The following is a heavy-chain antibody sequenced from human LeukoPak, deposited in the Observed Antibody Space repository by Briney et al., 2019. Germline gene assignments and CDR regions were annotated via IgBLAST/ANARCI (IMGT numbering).Heavy chain of an antibody. CDR3: ARDLGSSWYFYFDY. V-gene: IGHV1-69*04. CDR1: GGTFSSYA. Sequence: GASVKVSCKASGGTFSSYAISWVRQAPGQGLEWMGRIIPILDIASYAQKFQGRVTITADKSTSTAYMELSSLRSEDTAVYYCARDLGSSWYFYFDYWGQGTLVTVSS. CDR2: IIPILDIA. D-gene: IGHD6-13*01. J-gene: IGHJ4*02.